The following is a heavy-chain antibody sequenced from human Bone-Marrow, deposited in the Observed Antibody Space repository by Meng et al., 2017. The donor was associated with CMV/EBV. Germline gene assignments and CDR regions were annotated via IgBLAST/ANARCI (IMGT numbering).Heavy chain of an antibody. J-gene: IGHJ6*02. Sequence: GGSLRLSCAASGFAFSSYAMHWVRQAPGKGLEWVAVISYDGSNKYYADSVKGRFTISRDNSKITLYLQMNSLRAEDTAVYYCARDDLVVVINYQGYYYGMDVWGQGTTVTVSS. V-gene: IGHV3-30-3*01. CDR1: GFAFSSYA. D-gene: IGHD3-22*01. CDR3: ARDDLVVVINYQGYYYGMDV. CDR2: ISYDGSNK.